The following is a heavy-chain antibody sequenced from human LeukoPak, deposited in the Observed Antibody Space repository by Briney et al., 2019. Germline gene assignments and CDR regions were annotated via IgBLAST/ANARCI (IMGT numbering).Heavy chain of an antibody. CDR3: ARQTFGDLYFDS. Sequence: SETLSLTCIVSGGSISRGSYYWNWIRQPAGKGLEWMGRIYNSGSTNYNPSLKSRVTISTDMSKNQLSLQLSSVTAAGTAVYYCARQTFGDLYFDSWGQGTLVIVSS. CDR1: GGSISRGSYY. V-gene: IGHV4-61*02. D-gene: IGHD3-10*01. J-gene: IGHJ4*02. CDR2: IYNSGST.